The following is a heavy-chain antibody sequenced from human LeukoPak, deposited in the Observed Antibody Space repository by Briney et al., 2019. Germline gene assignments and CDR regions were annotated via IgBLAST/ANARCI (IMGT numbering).Heavy chain of an antibody. CDR2: IYQSVNT. CDR3: ATLSSGFTN. CDR1: GDSISSSRW. J-gene: IGHJ4*02. Sequence: PSETLSLTCAVSGDSISSSRWWTWVRQPPGKGLEWMGDIYQSVNTNYNPSLKSRVTISVDQSKNHFSLKVNSVTAADTAVYYCATLSSGFTNWGQGTLVTVSS. V-gene: IGHV4-4*02. D-gene: IGHD3-22*01.